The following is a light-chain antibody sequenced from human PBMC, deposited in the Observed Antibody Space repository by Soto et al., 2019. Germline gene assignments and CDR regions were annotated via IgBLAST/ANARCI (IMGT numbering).Light chain of an antibody. CDR3: QQYDSSHLT. Sequence: ENVLTQSPGTLSLSPGERATLSCRASQRVTSSYLAWYQQKPGQAPSLLIYGTSSRATGIPDRFSGSGSGTDFTLTISRLEPEDFAVYYGQQYDSSHLTFGGGTKVEIK. J-gene: IGKJ4*01. V-gene: IGKV3-20*01. CDR1: QRVTSSY. CDR2: GTS.